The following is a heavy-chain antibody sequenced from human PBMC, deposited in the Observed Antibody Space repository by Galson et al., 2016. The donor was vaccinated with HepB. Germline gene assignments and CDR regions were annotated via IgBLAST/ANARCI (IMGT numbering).Heavy chain of an antibody. CDR3: AKEADYNFPHFDC. D-gene: IGHD4-11*01. J-gene: IGHJ4*02. Sequence: SLRLSCAASGFNFDHFTMHWVRQPPGRGLEWVSLINRYGDINYVDSAKGRFTISRDNSKNSLYLQMNSLRTEDTALYYCAKEADYNFPHFDCWGQGTLVTVSS. CDR2: INRYGDI. CDR1: GFNFDHFT. V-gene: IGHV3-43*01.